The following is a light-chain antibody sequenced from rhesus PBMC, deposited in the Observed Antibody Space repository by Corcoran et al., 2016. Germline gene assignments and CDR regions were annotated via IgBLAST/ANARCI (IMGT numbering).Light chain of an antibody. V-gene: IGKV2-72*01. J-gene: IGKJ3*01. CDR1: QSLLHSKGNTY. CDR3: VQAIAFPFT. Sequence: DIVMTQTPLSLPTTPGEPASISCRSSQSLLHSKGNTYLHWYLQKPGRPPQVLCYGGSNRGSGVQDRFSGVGSGTAFTLTISKVEAEAVGVFYCVQAIAFPFTFGPGTKLDI. CDR2: GGS.